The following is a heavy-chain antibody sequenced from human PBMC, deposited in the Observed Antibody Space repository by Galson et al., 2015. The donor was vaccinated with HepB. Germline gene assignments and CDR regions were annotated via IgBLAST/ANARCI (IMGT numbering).Heavy chain of an antibody. D-gene: IGHD3-22*01. Sequence: SLRLSCAASGFTFSSYSMNWVRQAPGKGLEWVSSISTISSYIYYADSVKGRFTISRDNAKNSLYLQMNSLKAEDTAVYYCARTRRVGYYYDSSGYSDYWGQGTLVTVPS. CDR1: GFTFSSYS. CDR2: ISTISSYI. CDR3: ARTRRVGYYYDSSGYSDY. V-gene: IGHV3-21*01. J-gene: IGHJ4*02.